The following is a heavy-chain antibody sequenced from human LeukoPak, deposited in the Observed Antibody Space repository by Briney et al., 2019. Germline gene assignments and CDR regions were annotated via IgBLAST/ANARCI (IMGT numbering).Heavy chain of an antibody. Sequence: ASVKVSCKASGYTFTSYDINWVRQATGQGLEWMGWMNPNSGNTGYAQKFQGRVTITRNTSISTAYMELSSLRSEDTAVYYCARVHDYGDYIDYWGQGTLVTVSS. CDR3: ARVHDYGDYIDY. V-gene: IGHV1-8*03. D-gene: IGHD4-17*01. J-gene: IGHJ4*02. CDR1: GYTFTSYD. CDR2: MNPNSGNT.